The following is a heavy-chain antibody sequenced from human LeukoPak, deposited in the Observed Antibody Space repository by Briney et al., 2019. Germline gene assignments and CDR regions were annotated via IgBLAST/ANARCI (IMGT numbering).Heavy chain of an antibody. CDR1: DDSITMYY. CDR2: IYYSGST. D-gene: IGHD3-22*01. J-gene: IGHJ4*02. V-gene: IGHV4-59*05. CDR3: ARRLYDSSGYYYNPYYFDY. Sequence: SETLSLTCTVSDDSITMYYWTWIRQPPGKGLEWIGSIYYSGSTYYNPSLKSRVTISVDTSKNQFSLKLSSVTAADTAVYYCARRLYDSSGYYYNPYYFDYWGQGTLVTVSS.